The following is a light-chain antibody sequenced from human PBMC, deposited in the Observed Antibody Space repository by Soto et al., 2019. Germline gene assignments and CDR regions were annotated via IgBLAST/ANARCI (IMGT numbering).Light chain of an antibody. V-gene: IGKV2-30*01. Sequence: DAVLTQSPLSLPVTLGQPASISCRSSQSLLTSDGNTYLNWFQQRPGQSPRRLIYQVSNRDSGVPDRFSGSGSGTDFTLKISRVEAEDVGVYYCMQPLQSWTFGQGTKVEIK. CDR1: QSLLTSDGNTY. J-gene: IGKJ1*01. CDR3: MQPLQSWT. CDR2: QVS.